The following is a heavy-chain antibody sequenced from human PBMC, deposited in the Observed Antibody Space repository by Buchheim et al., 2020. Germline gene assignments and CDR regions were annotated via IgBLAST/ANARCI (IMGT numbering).Heavy chain of an antibody. Sequence: QVQLVQSGAEVKKPGASVKVSCKASGYTFTSYYMHWVRQAPGQGLEWMGIITPSGGRTSYAQKFQGRVTMTRDTSTRTVYMELSSLRSEYTAVYYCARDFLRGSPRPGAFDIWGQGT. D-gene: IGHD3-16*01. CDR1: GYTFTSYY. J-gene: IGHJ3*02. CDR2: ITPSGGRT. V-gene: IGHV1-46*01. CDR3: ARDFLRGSPRPGAFDI.